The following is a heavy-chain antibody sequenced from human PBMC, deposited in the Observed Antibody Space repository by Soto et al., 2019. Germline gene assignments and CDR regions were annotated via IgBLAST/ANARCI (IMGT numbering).Heavy chain of an antibody. CDR3: ASRYGRSGYYYFDY. CDR2: IYYTGST. V-gene: IGHV4-31*03. Sequence: SETLSLTCTVSGGSITSDSYYWSWIRQYPGKGLEWIGYIYYTGSTYYNPSLKSRVGISVDASENQFFLSLSPVTAADTAVYYCASRYGRSGYYYFDYWGQGTLVTVSS. J-gene: IGHJ4*01. CDR1: GGSITSDSYY. D-gene: IGHD3-22*01.